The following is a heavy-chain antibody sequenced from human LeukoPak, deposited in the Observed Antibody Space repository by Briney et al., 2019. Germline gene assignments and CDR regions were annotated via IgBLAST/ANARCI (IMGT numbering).Heavy chain of an antibody. CDR3: VKDRSDINDGCHRGFDY. J-gene: IGHJ4*02. Sequence: PGGSLRLSCAASGILFSSNAMSWVHQAPGKGLEWVSTISGSGGSTYYADSVKGRFTISRDNSKNTVYLQMNSLRAEDTAVYYCVKDRSDINDGCHRGFDYWGQGTLVTVSS. CDR2: ISGSGGST. CDR1: GILFSSNA. D-gene: IGHD2-8*01. V-gene: IGHV3-23*01.